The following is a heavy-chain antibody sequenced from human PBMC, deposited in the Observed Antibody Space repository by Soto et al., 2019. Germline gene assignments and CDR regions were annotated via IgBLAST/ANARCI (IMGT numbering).Heavy chain of an antibody. Sequence: QVQLQESGPGLVQPSETLSLTCSVSGASITSFYWSWIRQPPGKGLEWIGYIYYNGSTKYNPSLKTRVTISGDTSNNHFSLNLNSVTAADTAVYYCARVGTVAGRDGLDVWGQGTTVTVSS. CDR2: IYYNGST. D-gene: IGHD6-19*01. CDR3: ARVGTVAGRDGLDV. V-gene: IGHV4-59*01. J-gene: IGHJ6*02. CDR1: GASITSFY.